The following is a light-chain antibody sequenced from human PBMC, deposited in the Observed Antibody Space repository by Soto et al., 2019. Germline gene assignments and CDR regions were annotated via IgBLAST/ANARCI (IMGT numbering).Light chain of an antibody. CDR2: GAS. CDR1: QGISNY. J-gene: IGKJ1*01. Sequence: DIQMTQSPSSLSASVRNRATITSPASQGISNYLAWYQQKPGEVLKLLIYGASTLQSGVPSRYSGSGSRTHFTLTLGSLLLEDVAAYYSQRYNSASQTFGQGTNVDIK. V-gene: IGKV1-27*01. CDR3: QRYNSASQT.